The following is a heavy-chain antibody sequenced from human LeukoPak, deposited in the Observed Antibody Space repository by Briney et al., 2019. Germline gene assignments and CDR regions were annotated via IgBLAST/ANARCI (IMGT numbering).Heavy chain of an antibody. D-gene: IGHD2-2*02. J-gene: IGHJ6*02. Sequence: SETLSLTCAVYGGSFSGYYWSWIRQPPGKGLEWIGEINHSGSTNYNPSLKRRVTISVDTSKNQFSLKLSSVTAADTAVYYCARGLRPGDCSSTSCYTYYYYGMDVWGQGTTVTVSS. CDR1: GGSFSGYY. CDR2: INHSGST. CDR3: ARGLRPGDCSSTSCYTYYYYGMDV. V-gene: IGHV4-34*01.